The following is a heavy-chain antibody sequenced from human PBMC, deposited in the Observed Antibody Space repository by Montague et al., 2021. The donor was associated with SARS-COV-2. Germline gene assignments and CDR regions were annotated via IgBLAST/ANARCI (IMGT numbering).Heavy chain of an antibody. CDR3: ARDIAVAGLFDY. CDR2: ISISGST. D-gene: IGHD6-19*01. Sequence: TLSLTCTVSGGSISSGSYYWSWIRQPAGKGLEWIGRISISGSTNYNPSLKSRVTISVDTSKNQFSLKLCSVTAADTAVYYCARDIAVAGLFDYWGQGTLVTVSS. J-gene: IGHJ4*02. V-gene: IGHV4-61*02. CDR1: GGSISSGSYY.